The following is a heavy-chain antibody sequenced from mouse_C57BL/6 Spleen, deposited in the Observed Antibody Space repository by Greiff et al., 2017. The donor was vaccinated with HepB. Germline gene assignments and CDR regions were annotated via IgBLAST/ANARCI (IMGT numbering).Heavy chain of an antibody. CDR1: GYTFTSYG. V-gene: IGHV1-81*01. CDR2: IYPRSGNT. J-gene: IGHJ3*01. D-gene: IGHD2-10*02. Sequence: VKLQQSGAELARPGASVKLSCKASGYTFTSYGISWVKQRTGQGLEWIGEIYPRSGNTYYNEKFKGKATLTADKSSSTAYMELRSLTSEDSAVYFCASLGPLSYWGQGTLVTVSA. CDR3: ASLGPLSY.